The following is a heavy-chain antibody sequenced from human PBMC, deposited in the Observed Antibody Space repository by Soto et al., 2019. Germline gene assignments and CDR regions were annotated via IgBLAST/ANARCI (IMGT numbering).Heavy chain of an antibody. Sequence: QVQLEQSTPEVKKPGASVKVSCKASGYTFTTYGISWVRQAPGQGLEWLGWINTHNGNTNYAQNLQGRVIMTADTSTSTAYMELRSLRSDDTAIYYCTRAGSAPYYYYGMDAWGQGTTVTVSS. V-gene: IGHV1-18*01. D-gene: IGHD3-10*01. CDR1: GYTFTTYG. CDR3: TRAGSAPYYYYGMDA. J-gene: IGHJ6*02. CDR2: INTHNGNT.